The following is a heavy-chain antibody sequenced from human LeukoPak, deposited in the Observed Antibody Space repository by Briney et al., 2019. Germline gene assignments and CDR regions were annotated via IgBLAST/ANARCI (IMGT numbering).Heavy chain of an antibody. CDR2: ITATSGSL. CDR3: AREFFYGSDSNAFDV. J-gene: IGHJ3*01. Sequence: GGSLRLSCTGSNFSFGYYGMNWVRQTPGKGLEWLSYITATSGSLYYADSVKGRFTISRDNSKNTVYLQINSLRAEDTAIYYCAREFFYGSDSNAFDVWGQGTLVTVSS. D-gene: IGHD3-10*01. CDR1: NFSFGYYG. V-gene: IGHV3-48*01.